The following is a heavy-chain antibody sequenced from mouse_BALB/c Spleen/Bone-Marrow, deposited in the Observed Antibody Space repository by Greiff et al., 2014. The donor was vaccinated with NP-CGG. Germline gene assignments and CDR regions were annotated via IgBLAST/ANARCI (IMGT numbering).Heavy chain of an antibody. CDR1: GHSSTGYN. J-gene: IGHJ3*01. CDR2: IDPYYGTT. V-gene: IGHV1-39*01. D-gene: IGHD2-14*01. CDR3: TRSRAYFRDWFAY. Sequence: EVQVVESGPELDKPGASVKISCKASGHSSTGYNMNWVKQSHGKSLEWIGNIDPYYGTTTFNQKFKDKATLTVDKSSSTAYMQLKSLTSEDSAVYYCTRSRAYFRDWFAYWGQGTLVTVSA.